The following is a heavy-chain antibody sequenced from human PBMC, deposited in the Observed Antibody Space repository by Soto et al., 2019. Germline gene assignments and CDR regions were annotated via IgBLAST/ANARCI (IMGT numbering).Heavy chain of an antibody. CDR2: ISSSSIYI. CDR1: GFTFSSYN. D-gene: IGHD5-12*01. Sequence: EVQLVESGGGLVRPGGSLRLSCAASGFTFSSYNMNWVRQAPGKGLEWVSSISSSSIYIYYATSLKGRFTISRDNAKNSLYLQMSSLRAEDTAVYYCARGWLRGPWMHWGQGALVTVSS. J-gene: IGHJ4*02. V-gene: IGHV3-21*01. CDR3: ARGWLRGPWMH.